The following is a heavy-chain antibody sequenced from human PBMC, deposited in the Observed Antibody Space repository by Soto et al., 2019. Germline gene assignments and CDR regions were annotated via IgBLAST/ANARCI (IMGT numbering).Heavy chain of an antibody. J-gene: IGHJ3*02. Sequence: HPGGSLRLSCAASGFTFSSYGMHWVSQAPGKGLEWVAVISYDGSNKYYADSVKGRFTIYRNNSKNTLYLQMNSLRAEDTAVYYCAKDLGRFNYVGYAFDIWGQGTMVTVSS. CDR3: AKDLGRFNYVGYAFDI. CDR1: GFTFSSYG. V-gene: IGHV3-30*18. D-gene: IGHD4-4*01. CDR2: ISYDGSNK.